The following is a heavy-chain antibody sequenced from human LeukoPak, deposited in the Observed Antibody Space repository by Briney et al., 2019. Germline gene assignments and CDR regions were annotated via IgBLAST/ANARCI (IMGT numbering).Heavy chain of an antibody. CDR3: AKGVAAAGTNYFDY. Sequence: GGSLRLSCAASGFTFSSYAMSCVRRAPGKGLEWVSAISGSGGSTYYADSVKGRFTISRDNSKNTLYLQMNSLRAEDTAVYYCAKGVAAAGTNYFDYWGQGTLVTVSS. V-gene: IGHV3-23*01. CDR2: ISGSGGST. J-gene: IGHJ4*02. CDR1: GFTFSSYA. D-gene: IGHD6-13*01.